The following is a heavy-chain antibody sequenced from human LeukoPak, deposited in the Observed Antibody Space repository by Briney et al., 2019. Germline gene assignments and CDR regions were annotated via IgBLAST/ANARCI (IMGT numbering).Heavy chain of an antibody. J-gene: IGHJ4*02. D-gene: IGHD2-2*01. CDR3: ARALWDIVVVPAAVDY. V-gene: IGHV3-23*01. CDR1: GFTFSSYA. CDR2: ISGSGGST. Sequence: PGGSLRLSCAASGFTFSSYAMSCVRQAPGKGLEWVSTISGSGGSTNYADSVKGRFTISRDNSKNTLYLQMNSLRAEDTAVYYCARALWDIVVVPAAVDYWGQGTLVTVSS.